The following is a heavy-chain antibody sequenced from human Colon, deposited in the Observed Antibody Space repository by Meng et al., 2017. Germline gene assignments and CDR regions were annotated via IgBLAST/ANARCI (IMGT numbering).Heavy chain of an antibody. J-gene: IGHJ4*02. CDR2: IDYSQSI. Sequence: QVELQESGPEMVRASETLSLNCTVYGGTVSSRRYERSWIRQPPGKGLEWIGYIDYSQSIHYYPSRKSRVTMSVDTSKNQFSLNLSSVTAADTAVYYCAGGPWELDYWGQGTLVTVSS. CDR3: AGGPWELDY. V-gene: IGHV4-61*01. D-gene: IGHD1-26*01. CDR1: GGTVSSRRYE.